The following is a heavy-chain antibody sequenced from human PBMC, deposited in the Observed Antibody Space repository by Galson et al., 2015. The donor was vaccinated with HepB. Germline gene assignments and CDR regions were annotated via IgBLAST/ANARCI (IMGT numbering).Heavy chain of an antibody. D-gene: IGHD6-13*01. CDR2: TYYGSKWYN. CDR1: GDSVSSNSAA. V-gene: IGHV6-1*01. CDR3: ARDSPRSWYGGQIDAFDI. J-gene: IGHJ3*02. Sequence: CAISGDSVSSNSAAWNWIRQSPSRGLEWLGRTYYGSKWYNDYAVSVKSRITINPDTSKNQFSLQLNSVTPEDTAGYYCARDSPRSWYGGQIDAFDIWGQGTMVTVSS.